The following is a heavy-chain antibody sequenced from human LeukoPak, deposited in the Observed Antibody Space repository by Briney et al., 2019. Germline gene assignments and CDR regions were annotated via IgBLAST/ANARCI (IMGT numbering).Heavy chain of an antibody. CDR2: ISAYNGNT. D-gene: IGHD2-15*01. CDR3: ARDPISCSGGSCYSGAFDM. CDR1: GYTFSSYG. Sequence: ASVKVSCKASGYTFSSYGMSWVRQAPGQRLEWMGWISAYNGNTNYAQKLQGRVTMTTDTSTSTAYMELRSLRSDDTAVYYCARDPISCSGGSCYSGAFDMWGQGSLVTVSS. J-gene: IGHJ3*02. V-gene: IGHV1-18*01.